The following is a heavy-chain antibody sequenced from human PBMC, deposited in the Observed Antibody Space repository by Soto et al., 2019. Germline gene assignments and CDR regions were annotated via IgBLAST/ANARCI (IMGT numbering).Heavy chain of an antibody. V-gene: IGHV4-61*01. D-gene: IGHD6-13*01. Sequence: SETLSLTCTVSGGSVSSGSYYWSWIRQPPGKGLDWIGYIYYSGSTNYNPSLKSRVTISVDTSKNQFSLKLSSVTAADTAVYYCARGTGAAAYYYYYYGMDVWGQGTTVTVSS. CDR2: IYYSGST. J-gene: IGHJ6*02. CDR3: ARGTGAAAYYYYYYGMDV. CDR1: GGSVSSGSYY.